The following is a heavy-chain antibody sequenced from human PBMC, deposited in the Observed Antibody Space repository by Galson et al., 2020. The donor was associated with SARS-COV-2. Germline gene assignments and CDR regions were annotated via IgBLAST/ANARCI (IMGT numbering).Heavy chain of an antibody. Sequence: SETLSLTCTVSAGSISSGRYSWSWIRQHAGKGLEWPGRIYTSGSTNYNPSLQSRVTISIDTSKNQFSLELTSVTAADTAVYFCAYGVVAGTGYWGQGILVTVSS. J-gene: IGHJ4*02. V-gene: IGHV4-61*02. CDR3: AYGVVAGTGY. D-gene: IGHD6-19*01. CDR1: AGSISSGRYS. CDR2: IYTSGST.